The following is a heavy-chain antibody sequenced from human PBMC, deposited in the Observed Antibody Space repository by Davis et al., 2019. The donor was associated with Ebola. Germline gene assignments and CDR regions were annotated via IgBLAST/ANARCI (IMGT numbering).Heavy chain of an antibody. J-gene: IGHJ4*02. D-gene: IGHD6-13*01. CDR3: ARADSSSWYEPFFDY. Sequence: MPSETLSLTCAVYGGSFSGYYWSWIRQPPGKGLEWIGEINHSGSTNYNPSLKSRVTISVDTSKNQFSLKLSSVTAADTAVYYCARADSSSWYEPFFDYWGQGTLVTVSS. V-gene: IGHV4-34*01. CDR2: INHSGST. CDR1: GGSFSGYY.